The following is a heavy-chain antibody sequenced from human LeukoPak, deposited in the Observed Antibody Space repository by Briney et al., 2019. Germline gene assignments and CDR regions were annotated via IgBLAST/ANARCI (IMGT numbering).Heavy chain of an antibody. Sequence: GGSLRLSCAASGFTFSSYGMHWVRQAPVKGLEWVAVISYDGSNKYYADSVKGRFTISRDNSKNTLYLQMNSLRAEDTAVYYCAQLLIDPDDAFDIWGQGTMVTVSS. CDR1: GFTFSSYG. V-gene: IGHV3-30*18. CDR3: AQLLIDPDDAFDI. J-gene: IGHJ3*02. D-gene: IGHD3-16*01. CDR2: ISYDGSNK.